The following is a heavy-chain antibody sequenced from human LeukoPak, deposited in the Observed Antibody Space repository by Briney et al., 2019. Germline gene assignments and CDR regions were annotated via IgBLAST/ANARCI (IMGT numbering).Heavy chain of an antibody. J-gene: IGHJ4*02. CDR3: AREAMYSYGNNFDY. Sequence: SETLSLTCAVYGGSLSDHYWSWIRQSPGKGLEWIGEISHSGRTNYNPSLKSRVTMSVDTSKNQFSLNLSSVTAADTAVYHCAREAMYSYGNNFDYWGQGTLVTVSS. CDR1: GGSLSDHY. V-gene: IGHV4-34*01. CDR2: ISHSGRT. D-gene: IGHD5-18*01.